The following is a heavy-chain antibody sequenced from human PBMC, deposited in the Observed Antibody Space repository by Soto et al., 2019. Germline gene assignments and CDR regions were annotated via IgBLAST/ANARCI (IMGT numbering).Heavy chain of an antibody. CDR2: ISSSSSYI. CDR1: GFTFSSYS. CDR3: ARRVVVPATGYYFDY. D-gene: IGHD2-15*01. V-gene: IGHV3-21*01. Sequence: GSLRLSCAASGFTFSSYSINWVRQAPGKGLEWVSSISSSSSYIYYADSVKGRFTISRDNAKNLLYLQMNSLRAEDTAVYYCARRVVVPATGYYFDYWGQGTQVTVSS. J-gene: IGHJ4*02.